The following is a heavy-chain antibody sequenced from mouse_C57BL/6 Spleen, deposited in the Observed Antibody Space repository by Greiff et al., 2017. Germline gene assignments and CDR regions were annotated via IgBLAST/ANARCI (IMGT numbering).Heavy chain of an antibody. CDR3: AREGAPVDD. Sequence: QVQLQQSGAELVKPGASVKISCKASGYAFSRYWMNWVKQRPGKGLEWIGQIYPGAGDTNYNGKFKGKATLTADKSSSTAYMQLSRLTSEESAVYCGAREGAPVDDWGQGTTLTVAA. V-gene: IGHV1-80*01. J-gene: IGHJ2*01. CDR1: GYAFSRYW. CDR2: IYPGAGDT.